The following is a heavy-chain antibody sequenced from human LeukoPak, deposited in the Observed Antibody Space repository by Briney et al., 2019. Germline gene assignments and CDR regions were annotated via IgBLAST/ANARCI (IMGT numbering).Heavy chain of an antibody. V-gene: IGHV3-7*03. CDR3: ARDGFGTGSN. J-gene: IGHJ4*02. CDR2: IKQDGSEK. Sequence: GGSLRLSCAASGLTFSNYWMHWVRQAPGKGLEWVANIKQDGSEKNYVDSVKGRFIISRDNAKNSLYLRMNTLGADDTAVYYCARDGFGTGSNWGQGTLVTVSS. CDR1: GLTFSNYW. D-gene: IGHD3-16*01.